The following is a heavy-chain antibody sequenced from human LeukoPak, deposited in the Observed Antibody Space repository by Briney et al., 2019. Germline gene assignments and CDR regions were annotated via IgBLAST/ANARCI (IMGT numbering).Heavy chain of an antibody. CDR1: GYTFTGYY. V-gene: IGHV1-2*02. Sequence: ASVKVSCKASGYTFTGYYMHWVRQAPGHGLEWMGWINPKSGGTKSEPKLKGRITMTRDTSISTAYMERSRLRSDDTAVYYCASGSGMVVGAIYFDYWGQGTLVTVSS. CDR2: INPKSGGT. J-gene: IGHJ4*02. CDR3: ASGSGMVVGAIYFDY. D-gene: IGHD1-26*01.